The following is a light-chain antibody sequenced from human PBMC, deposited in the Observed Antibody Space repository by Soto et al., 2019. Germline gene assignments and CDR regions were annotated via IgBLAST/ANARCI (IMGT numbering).Light chain of an antibody. CDR2: GES. Sequence: EVVLTQSPGTLSLSPGERVTLSCRASQSISANYLAWYQQKPGQAPRLLIYGESIRAAGIPDRFSGSVSGTDFSLTISRLEPGDFAVYYCQQYGSSPRYSFGQGTRLEI. V-gene: IGKV3-20*01. J-gene: IGKJ2*03. CDR1: QSISANY. CDR3: QQYGSSPRYS.